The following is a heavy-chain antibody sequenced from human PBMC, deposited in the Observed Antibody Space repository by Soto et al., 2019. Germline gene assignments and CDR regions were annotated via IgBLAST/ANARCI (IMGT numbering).Heavy chain of an antibody. J-gene: IGHJ4*02. V-gene: IGHV3-48*01. CDR2: ISSSSSTI. CDR3: ARDLRSSGWYYFDY. D-gene: IGHD6-19*01. CDR1: GFTFSSYS. Sequence: EVQLVESGGGLVQPGGSLRLSCAASGFTFSSYSMNWVRQAPGKGLEWASYISSSSSTIYYADSVKGRFTISRDNAKNSLYLQMNSLRAEDTAVYYCARDLRSSGWYYFDYWGQGTLVTVSS.